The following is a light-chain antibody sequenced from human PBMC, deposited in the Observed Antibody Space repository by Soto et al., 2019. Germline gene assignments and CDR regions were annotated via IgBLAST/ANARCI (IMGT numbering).Light chain of an antibody. V-gene: IGLV2-8*01. CDR2: DVT. CDR1: SSDIGGYNS. CDR3: SSYTDRKNLV. J-gene: IGLJ1*01. Sequence: QSVLTHSPSASWSPGHSVTISCTGTSSDIGGYNSVSWYQQHPGKAPKVMIYDVTKRPSGVPDRFSGSKSGNTASLTVSALQAEDEADYYCSSYTDRKNLVFGTGTKVTXL.